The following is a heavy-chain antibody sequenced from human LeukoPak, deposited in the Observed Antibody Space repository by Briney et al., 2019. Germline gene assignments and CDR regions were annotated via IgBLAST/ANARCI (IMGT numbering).Heavy chain of an antibody. CDR3: ARGYCSSTSCHNWFDP. CDR1: GGSISSCY. D-gene: IGHD2-2*01. V-gene: IGHV4-4*07. J-gene: IGHJ5*02. CDR2: IYTSGST. Sequence: PSETLSLTCTVSGGSISSCYWIWIRQPAGKGLEWIGRIYTSGSTNYNPSLKSRVTMSVDTSKNQFSLKLSSVTAADTAVYYCARGYCSSTSCHNWFDPWGQGTLVTVSS.